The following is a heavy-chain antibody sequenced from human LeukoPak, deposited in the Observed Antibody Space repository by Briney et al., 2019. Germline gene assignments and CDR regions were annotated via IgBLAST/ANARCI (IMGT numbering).Heavy chain of an antibody. D-gene: IGHD3-22*01. CDR3: ARGPAHYYDSSGYYSPRPYYYYYYMDV. V-gene: IGHV1-69*06. CDR1: GGTFSSYA. CDR2: IIPIFGTA. Sequence: ASVKVSCKASGGTFSSYAISWVRQAPGQGLEWMGGIIPIFGTANYAQKFQGRVTITADKSTSTAYMELSSLRSEDTAVYYCARGPAHYYDSSGYYSPRPYYYYYYMDVWGKGTTVTVSS. J-gene: IGHJ6*03.